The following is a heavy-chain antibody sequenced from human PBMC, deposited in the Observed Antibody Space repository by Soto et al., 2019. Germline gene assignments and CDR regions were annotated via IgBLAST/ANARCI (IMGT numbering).Heavy chain of an antibody. J-gene: IGHJ4*02. CDR1: GYTFTSFA. D-gene: IGHD3-10*01. CDR2: INPGNGDT. CDR3: ARPHYYGSGTYWDY. V-gene: IGHV1-3*01. Sequence: QVQLVQSGAEVKKPGASVKVSCKASGYTFTSFAMHWVRQAPGQRLEWVGWINPGNGDTTYSQKFQGRLTITRDTAASTAYMELSSLRSEDTAVYYCARPHYYGSGTYWDYWGKGALVTVSS.